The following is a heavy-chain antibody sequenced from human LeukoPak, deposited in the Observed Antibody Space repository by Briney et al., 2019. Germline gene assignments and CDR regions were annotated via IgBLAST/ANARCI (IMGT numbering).Heavy chain of an antibody. D-gene: IGHD6-13*01. Sequence: GGSLRLSCAASGFTFSSYAMSWVRQAPGKGLEWVADISGGGEHTFYADSVKGRFTISRDNSKDTLHLQMSILRPEDTALYYCASGPYSSSYFASWGQGTMVTVSS. CDR1: GFTFSSYA. CDR3: ASGPYSSSYFAS. V-gene: IGHV3-23*01. J-gene: IGHJ4*02. CDR2: ISGGGEHT.